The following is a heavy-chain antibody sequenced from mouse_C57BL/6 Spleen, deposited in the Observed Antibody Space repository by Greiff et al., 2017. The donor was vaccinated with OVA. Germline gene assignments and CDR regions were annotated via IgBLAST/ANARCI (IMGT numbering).Heavy chain of an antibody. CDR1: GYTFTDYY. CDR2: INPNNGGT. V-gene: IGHV1-26*01. Sequence: VQLQQSGPELVKPGASVKISCKASGYTFTDYYMNWVKQSHGKSLEWIGDINPNNGGTSYNQKFKGKATLTVDKSSSTAYMELRSLTSEDSAVYYCARITTVVADYWGQGTLVTVSA. D-gene: IGHD1-1*01. CDR3: ARITTVVADY. J-gene: IGHJ3*01.